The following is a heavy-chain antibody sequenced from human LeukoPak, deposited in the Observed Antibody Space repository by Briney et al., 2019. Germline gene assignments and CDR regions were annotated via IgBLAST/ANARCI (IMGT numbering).Heavy chain of an antibody. V-gene: IGHV4-31*03. CDR2: IYYSGST. CDR1: GGSISSGGYY. J-gene: IGHJ3*02. CDR3: ARVGDYYDSTGAFDI. Sequence: SETLSLTCTVSGGSISSGGYYWSWIRQHPGKGLEWIGYIYYSGSTYYNPSLKSRVTISVDTSKNQFSLKLSSVTVADTAVYYCARVGDYYDSTGAFDIWGQGTMVTVSS. D-gene: IGHD3-22*01.